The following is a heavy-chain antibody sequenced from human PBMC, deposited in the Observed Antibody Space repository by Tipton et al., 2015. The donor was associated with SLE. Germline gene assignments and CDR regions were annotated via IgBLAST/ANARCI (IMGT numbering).Heavy chain of an antibody. D-gene: IGHD1/OR15-1a*01. V-gene: IGHV3-23*01. Sequence: SLRLSCATSGFTFSSSALSWVRRAPGKGLEWVPAISGGGGSTYYADFVKCRFSISIDKSKKTLFLQMNSLRVHDTATYYCAKFEKTTKFHLDSWGQGTLVSVSS. CDR3: AKFEKTTKFHLDS. CDR2: ISGGGGST. CDR1: GFTFSSSA. J-gene: IGHJ4*02.